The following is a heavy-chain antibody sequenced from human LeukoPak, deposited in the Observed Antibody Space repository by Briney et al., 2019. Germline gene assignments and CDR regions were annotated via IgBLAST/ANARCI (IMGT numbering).Heavy chain of an antibody. CDR3: ARRPMAVQRYSSSWYPWFDP. CDR2: IYYSGST. D-gene: IGHD6-13*01. Sequence: PSETLSLTCTVSGGSINSTNYYWGWIRQPPGKGLEWIGSIYYSGSTYYNPSLKSRVTISVDTSKNQFSLKLSSVTAADTAVYYCARRPMAVQRYSSSWYPWFDPWGQGTLVTVSS. J-gene: IGHJ5*02. CDR1: GGSINSTNYY. V-gene: IGHV4-39*01.